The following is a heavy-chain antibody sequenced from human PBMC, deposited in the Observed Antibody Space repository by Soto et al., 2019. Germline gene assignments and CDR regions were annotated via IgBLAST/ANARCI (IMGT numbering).Heavy chain of an antibody. CDR1: GGSISSGGYY. CDR2: IYYSGST. CDR3: ASGITIFGVDTPKFGY. V-gene: IGHV4-31*03. D-gene: IGHD3-3*01. J-gene: IGHJ4*02. Sequence: QVQLQESGPGLVKPSQTLSLTCTVSGGSISSGGYYWSWIRQHPGKGLEWIGYIYYSGSTYYNPSLKCRVTISVDTSKNDFSLDVSSVTAADTGGYYCASGITIFGVDTPKFGYWGQATLVTVSS.